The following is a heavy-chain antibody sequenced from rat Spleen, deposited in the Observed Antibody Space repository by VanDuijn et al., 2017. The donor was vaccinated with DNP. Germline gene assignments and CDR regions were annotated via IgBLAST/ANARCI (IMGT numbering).Heavy chain of an antibody. V-gene: IGHV5-7*01. CDR3: ARQDYSGDDPFNY. Sequence: EVQLVESGGGLVQPGRSLKLSCAASGFTFSGYYMAWVRQAPTKGLEWVASVSYDGDSTYYRDSVKGRFTISRDNAKSTLYLQMDSLRSEDTATYYCARQDYSGDDPFNYWGQGVMVTVSS. J-gene: IGHJ2*01. CDR2: VSYDGDST. CDR1: GFTFSGYY. D-gene: IGHD1-1*01.